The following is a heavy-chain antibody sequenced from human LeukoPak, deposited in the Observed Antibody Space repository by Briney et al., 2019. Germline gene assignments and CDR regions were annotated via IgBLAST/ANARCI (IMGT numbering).Heavy chain of an antibody. D-gene: IGHD2-15*01. V-gene: IGHV4-34*01. CDR3: ARGRYCAI. J-gene: IGHJ3*02. Sequence: SETLSLTCAVHGGSFSGYYWSWIRQPPRKGLEWIGEINHSGSTNYNPSLKSRVTISVDTSKNQLSLKLSSVTAADTAVYYCARGRYCAIWGQGTMVTVSS. CDR2: INHSGST. CDR1: GGSFSGYY.